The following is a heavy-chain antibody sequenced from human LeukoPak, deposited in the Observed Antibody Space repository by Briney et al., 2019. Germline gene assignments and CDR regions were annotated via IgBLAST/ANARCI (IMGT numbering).Heavy chain of an antibody. V-gene: IGHV3-21*01. CDR3: AKEASTTATTPFDY. CDR1: GFTFSSYS. D-gene: IGHD4-17*01. Sequence: GGSLRLSCAASGFTFSSYSMNWVRQAPGKGLEWVSSISSSSSYIYYADSVKGRFTISRDNAKNSLYLQMNSLRAEDTAVYYCAKEASTTATTPFDYWGQGTLVTVSS. CDR2: ISSSSSYI. J-gene: IGHJ4*02.